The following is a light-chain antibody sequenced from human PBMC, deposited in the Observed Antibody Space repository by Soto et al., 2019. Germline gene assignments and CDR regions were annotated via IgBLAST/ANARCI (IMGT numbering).Light chain of an antibody. V-gene: IGKV1-5*03. CDR1: QTISSW. Sequence: DVQMTQSPSTLAASVGDRVTITCRASQTISSWLAWYQQKPGKAPKLLIYKASTLKSGVPSRFSGSGSGTEFTLTISSLQPDDFATYYCQHYNSYSEEFGQGTK. J-gene: IGKJ1*01. CDR2: KAS. CDR3: QHYNSYSEE.